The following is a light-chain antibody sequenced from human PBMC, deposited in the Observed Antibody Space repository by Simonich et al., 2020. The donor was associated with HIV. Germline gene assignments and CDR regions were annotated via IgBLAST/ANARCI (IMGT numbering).Light chain of an antibody. CDR3: QQYNSSPVYT. V-gene: IGKV3-15*01. J-gene: IGKJ2*01. CDR2: GAS. CDR1: QSVNSN. Sequence: EIVMTQSPATLSVSPGERATLSCRASQSVNSNLAWYQQKPGQAPRLLIYGASTRATGIPARFSGTGSGTEFTLTISSLQPDDFATYYCQQYNSSPVYTFGQGTKLEIK.